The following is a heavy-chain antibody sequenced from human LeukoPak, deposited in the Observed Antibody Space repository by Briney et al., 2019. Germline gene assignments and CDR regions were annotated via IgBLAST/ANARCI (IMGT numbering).Heavy chain of an antibody. V-gene: IGHV4-59*01. Sequence: SETLSLTCSVSSDSTNTYYWTRIRQSPGKGLEWIGHIYQSGSTDYSPSFKSRVTISIEMSKKEFSLKLTYVTVADTAMYYCVRLRWELLAPYFDHWGQGAFVIVSS. CDR1: SDSTNTYY. CDR3: VRLRWELLAPYFDH. D-gene: IGHD2-15*01. J-gene: IGHJ4*02. CDR2: IYQSGST.